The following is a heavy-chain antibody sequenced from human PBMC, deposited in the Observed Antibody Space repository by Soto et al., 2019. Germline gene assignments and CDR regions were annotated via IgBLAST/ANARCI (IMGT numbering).Heavy chain of an antibody. D-gene: IGHD3-22*01. CDR3: AREEHYYDSSGHYSGLNYFDY. Sequence: VKVSCKASGGTFSSYAISWVRQAPGQGLEWMGGIIPIFGTANYAQKFQGRVTITADESTSTAYMELSSLRSEDTAVYYCAREEHYYDSSGHYSGLNYFDYWGQGTLVTVSS. CDR1: GGTFSSYA. V-gene: IGHV1-69*13. CDR2: IIPIFGTA. J-gene: IGHJ4*02.